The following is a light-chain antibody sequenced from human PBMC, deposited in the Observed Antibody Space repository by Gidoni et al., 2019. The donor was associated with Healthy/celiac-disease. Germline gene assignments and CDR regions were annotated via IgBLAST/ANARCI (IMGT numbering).Light chain of an antibody. CDR2: EGN. V-gene: IGLV2-23*01. Sequence: QSALTQPASVSGSPGQSITISCTGTNTDIGSYNLVSWYQHHPGKAPKLMIYEGNKRPSGISNRFSGSKSDSTASLTISGLQADDEADYYCCSYAGSSTLVFGGGTKLTVL. J-gene: IGLJ2*01. CDR1: NTDIGSYNL. CDR3: CSYAGSSTLV.